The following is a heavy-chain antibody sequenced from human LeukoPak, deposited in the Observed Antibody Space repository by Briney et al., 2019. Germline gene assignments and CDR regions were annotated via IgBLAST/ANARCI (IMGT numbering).Heavy chain of an antibody. D-gene: IGHD7-27*01. CDR3: ARVGIGDYIDY. J-gene: IGHJ4*02. V-gene: IGHV3-30-3*01. CDR2: ISYDGSNK. Sequence: GRSLRLSCAASGFTFSSYAMHWVRQAPGKGLEWVAVISYDGSNKYYADSVKGRFTISRDNSKNTLYLQMNSLRAEDTAVYYCARVGIGDYIDYWGQGTLVTVSS. CDR1: GFTFSSYA.